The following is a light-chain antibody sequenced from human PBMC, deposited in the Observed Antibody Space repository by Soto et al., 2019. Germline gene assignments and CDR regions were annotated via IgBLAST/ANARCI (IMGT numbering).Light chain of an antibody. J-gene: IGKJ1*01. Sequence: DVVLTQSPLSLPVTLGQPASISCRSSQSLVHSDGNTYLNWFLQRPGQSPRRLIYKISDRESGVPDRFSGSGSGTDFTLKISRVEAEDVGVYYCMHSTHCPPWTFGQGTKVEIK. V-gene: IGKV2-30*02. CDR3: MHSTHCPPWT. CDR2: KIS. CDR1: QSLVHSDGNTY.